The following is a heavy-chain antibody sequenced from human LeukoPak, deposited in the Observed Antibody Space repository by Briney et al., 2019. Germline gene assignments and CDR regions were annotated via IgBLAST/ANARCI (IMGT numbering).Heavy chain of an antibody. CDR3: VKGALFHFDY. V-gene: IGHV3-30*02. CDR2: IRYDGSYT. CDR1: GFTFSSYG. D-gene: IGHD2-21*01. Sequence: GGSLRLSCAASGFTFSSYGMHWVRQAPGRGLEWFAFIRYDGSYTYYADSVKGRFTISKDNSKNTLYVQMNSLRVEDTAVYYCVKGALFHFDYWGQGMLATVSS. J-gene: IGHJ4*02.